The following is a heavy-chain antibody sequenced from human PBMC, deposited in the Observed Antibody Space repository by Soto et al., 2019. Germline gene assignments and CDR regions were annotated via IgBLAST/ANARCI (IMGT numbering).Heavy chain of an antibody. J-gene: IGHJ4*02. Sequence: PSETLSLTWAVSGGSISSGGYSWIWIRQPPGKGLEWIGYIYHSGSTYYNPSLKSRVTISVDRSKNQVSLKLSSVTAADTAVYYPATQNLRGCASGGDCYISAYYEYCPQGTLVSVSS. V-gene: IGHV4-30-2*01. CDR1: GGSISSGGYS. CDR2: IYHSGST. D-gene: IGHD2-21*02. CDR3: ATQNLRGCASGGDCYISAYYEY.